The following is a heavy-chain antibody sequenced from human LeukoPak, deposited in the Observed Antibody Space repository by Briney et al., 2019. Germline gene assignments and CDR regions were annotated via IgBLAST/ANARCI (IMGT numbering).Heavy chain of an antibody. Sequence: GGSLRLSCTASGFSFSTFWMNWVRQTPGKGLEWVANIKHDGSVKYYVDSVKGRFTISRDNAMQSLYLQMNSLRAEDTAVYYCAGGVSYWGRGTLVTVSS. CDR2: IKHDGSVK. J-gene: IGHJ4*02. V-gene: IGHV3-7*04. CDR3: AGGVSY. CDR1: GFSFSTFW.